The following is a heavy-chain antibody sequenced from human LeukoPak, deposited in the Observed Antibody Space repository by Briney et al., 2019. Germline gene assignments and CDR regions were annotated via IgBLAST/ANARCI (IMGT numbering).Heavy chain of an antibody. CDR1: GGAFSGYY. CDR2: VNHDGST. D-gene: IGHD3-3*01. CDR3: ASNGFWSGSDY. Sequence: SETLSLTCAVYGGAFSGYYWSWIRQPPGKGLEWIGEVNHDGSTNHNPSLKSRVTMSVDTSKNQFSLKLTSVTAADTAVYYCASNGFWSGSDYWGQGTLVTVSS. J-gene: IGHJ4*02. V-gene: IGHV4-34*01.